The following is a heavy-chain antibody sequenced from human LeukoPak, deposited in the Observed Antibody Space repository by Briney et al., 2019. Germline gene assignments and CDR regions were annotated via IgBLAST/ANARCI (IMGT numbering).Heavy chain of an antibody. CDR2: TRNKANSYTT. CDR1: GFTFSDHC. CDR3: ARGRVTTLYYFDY. Sequence: GGSLRLSCAASGFTFSDHCMDWVRRAPGKGLEWVGRTRNKANSYTTEYAAPVKGRFTISRDDSKNSLYLQMNSLKTEDTAVYYCARGRVTTLYYFDYWGQGTLVTVSS. V-gene: IGHV3-72*01. D-gene: IGHD4-17*01. J-gene: IGHJ4*02.